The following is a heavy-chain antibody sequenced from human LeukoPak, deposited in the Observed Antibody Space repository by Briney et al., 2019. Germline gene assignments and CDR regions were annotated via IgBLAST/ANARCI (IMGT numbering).Heavy chain of an antibody. CDR1: GYTFTSYY. V-gene: IGHV1-46*01. Sequence: ASVTVSFKASGYTFTSYYMHWVRQAPGQGLEWMGIINPSGSSTSYAQKFQGRVTMTRDTSTSTVYMELSSLRSEDTAVYYCARAGAYGSGSYFGFTTSYYFDYWGQGTLVTVSS. D-gene: IGHD3-10*01. CDR3: ARAGAYGSGSYFGFTTSYYFDY. J-gene: IGHJ4*02. CDR2: INPSGSST.